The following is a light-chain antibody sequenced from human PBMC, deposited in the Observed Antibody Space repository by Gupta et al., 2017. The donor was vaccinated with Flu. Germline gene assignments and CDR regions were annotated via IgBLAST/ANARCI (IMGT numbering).Light chain of an antibody. J-gene: IGLJ2*01. CDR1: NVGSEF. CDR2: DDN. CDR3: QVWDSNTAHVV. V-gene: IGLV3-21*03. Sequence: GKTATITGGGANVGSEFVYWYQQKTGQAPVLVVYDDNDRPSRIPGRFSGSKSENTATLTISGVEAGDEADYFCQVWDSNTAHVVFGGGTKLTVL.